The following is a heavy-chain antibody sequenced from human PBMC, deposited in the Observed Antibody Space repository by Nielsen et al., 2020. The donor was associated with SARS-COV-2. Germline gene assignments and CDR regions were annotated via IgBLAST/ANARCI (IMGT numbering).Heavy chain of an antibody. CDR1: GYSFTSYW. CDR2: IYPGDSDT. J-gene: IGHJ5*02. V-gene: IGHV5-51*01. D-gene: IGHD2-15*01. Sequence: GGSLRLSCKGSGYSFTSYWIGWVRQMPGKGLEWMGIIYPGDSDTRYSPSFQGQVTISADKSISTAYLQWSSLKASDTAMYYCARRGGYCSGGSCYSGPNWFDPWGQGTLVTVSS. CDR3: ARRGGYCSGGSCYSGPNWFDP.